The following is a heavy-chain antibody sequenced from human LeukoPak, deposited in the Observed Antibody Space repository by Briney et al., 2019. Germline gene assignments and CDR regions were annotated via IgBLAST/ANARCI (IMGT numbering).Heavy chain of an antibody. CDR1: GFTFSSYW. CDR3: ARGRPHGNDY. D-gene: IGHD4-23*01. CDR2: IANDGSST. V-gene: IGHV3-74*01. Sequence: GGSLRLSCAASGFTFSSYWMNWVRQAPGKGLVWVSRIANDGSSTTYADSVKGRFSISRDNAKNTLYLQMNSLRVEDTAVYYCARGRPHGNDYWGQGTLVTVSS. J-gene: IGHJ4*02.